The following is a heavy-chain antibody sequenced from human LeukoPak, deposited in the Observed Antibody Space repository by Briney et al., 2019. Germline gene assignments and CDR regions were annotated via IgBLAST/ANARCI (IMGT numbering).Heavy chain of an antibody. D-gene: IGHD6-13*01. Sequence: GRSLRLSCAASGFTFSSYGMHWVRQAPGKGLEWVAVISYDGSNKYYADSVKGRFTISRDHSKNTLYLQMNSLRAEDTAVYYCAKLASPRGGIPDYWGQGTLVTVSS. CDR2: ISYDGSNK. CDR3: AKLASPRGGIPDY. V-gene: IGHV3-30*18. CDR1: GFTFSSYG. J-gene: IGHJ4*02.